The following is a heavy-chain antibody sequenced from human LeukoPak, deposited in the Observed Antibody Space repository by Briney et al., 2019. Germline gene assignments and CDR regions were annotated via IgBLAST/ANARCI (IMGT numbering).Heavy chain of an antibody. CDR2: ISWNSGSI. CDR1: GFTFDDYA. D-gene: IGHD6-13*01. Sequence: TGGSLRLSCAASGFTFDDYAMHWVRQAPGKGLEWVSGISWNSGSIGYADSVKGRFTISRDNAKNSLYLQVNSLRAEDTALYYCAKAGYSSSWYIDYWGQGTLVTVSS. CDR3: AKAGYSSSWYIDY. J-gene: IGHJ4*02. V-gene: IGHV3-9*01.